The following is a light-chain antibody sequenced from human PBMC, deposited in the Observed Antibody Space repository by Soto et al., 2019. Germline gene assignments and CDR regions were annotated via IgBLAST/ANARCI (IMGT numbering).Light chain of an antibody. V-gene: IGKV3-11*01. CDR2: GAS. CDR3: QQRNKWPVN. CDR1: QSVRGF. Sequence: EIALTQSPATLSLSPGERATPSCRASQSVRGFLAWYQQKPGQAPRLLISGASSRATGIPARFSGSGSGTDFTLTISSLEPEDFAVYYCQQRNKWPVNFGQGTRLEIK. J-gene: IGKJ5*01.